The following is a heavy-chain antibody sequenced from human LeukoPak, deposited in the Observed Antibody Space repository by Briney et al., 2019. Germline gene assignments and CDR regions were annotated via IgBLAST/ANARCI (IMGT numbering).Heavy chain of an antibody. CDR2: INPSGGST. CDR3: ARAISRSYSSSWYRRVDAFDI. D-gene: IGHD6-13*01. Sequence: ASVTVSCKASGYTFTSYYMHWVRQAPGQGLEWMGIINPSGGSTSYAQTFQGRVTMTRDMSTSTVYMELSSLRSEDTAVYYCARAISRSYSSSWYRRVDAFDIWGQGTMVTVSS. J-gene: IGHJ3*02. V-gene: IGHV1-46*01. CDR1: GYTFTSYY.